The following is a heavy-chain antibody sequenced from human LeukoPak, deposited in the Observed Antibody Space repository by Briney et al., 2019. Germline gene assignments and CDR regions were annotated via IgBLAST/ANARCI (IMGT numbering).Heavy chain of an antibody. CDR1: GFTFSSYG. CDR2: ISFDGSNR. CDR3: AKARKTWGYCGGDCSNVHTFDF. Sequence: PGGSLRLSCAASGFTFSSYGMHWVRQAPGKGLEWVGVISFDGSNRYYADSVKGRFTISRDNSKKTVFLQMNSLRAEDTAVYYCAKARKTWGYCGGDCSNVHTFDFWGQGTMVTVSS. J-gene: IGHJ3*01. D-gene: IGHD2-21*02. V-gene: IGHV3-30*18.